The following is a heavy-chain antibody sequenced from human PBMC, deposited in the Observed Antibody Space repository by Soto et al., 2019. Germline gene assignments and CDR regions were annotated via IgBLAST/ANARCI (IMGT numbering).Heavy chain of an antibody. CDR3: ASSTVAGAPHFAY. Sequence: YRYWVRHSPGQGLEWMGIINASGGSTSYAQKFQGRVTMTRDTSTSTVYMELSSLRSEDTAVYYCASSTVAGAPHFAYWGLGTLVPVSS. CDR2: INASGGST. CDR1: Y. V-gene: IGHV1-46*03. J-gene: IGHJ4*02. D-gene: IGHD6-19*01.